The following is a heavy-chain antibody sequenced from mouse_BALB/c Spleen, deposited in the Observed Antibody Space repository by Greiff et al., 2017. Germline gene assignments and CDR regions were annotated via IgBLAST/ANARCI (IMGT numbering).Heavy chain of an antibody. CDR3: ARWGHYDEAWFAY. J-gene: IGHJ3*01. V-gene: IGHV14-3*02. D-gene: IGHD2-4*01. Sequence: EVKLMESGAELVKPGASVKLSCTASGFNIKDTYMHWVKQRPEQGLEWIGRIDPANGNTKYDPKFQGKATITADTSSNTAYLQLSSLTSEDTAVYYCARWGHYDEAWFAYWGQGTLVTVSA. CDR1: GFNIKDTY. CDR2: IDPANGNT.